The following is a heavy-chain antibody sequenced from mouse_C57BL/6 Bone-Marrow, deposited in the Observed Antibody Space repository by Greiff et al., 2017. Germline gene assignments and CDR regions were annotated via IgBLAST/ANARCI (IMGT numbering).Heavy chain of an antibody. V-gene: IGHV5-12*01. Sequence: DVKLVESGGGLVQPGGSLKLSCAASGFTFSDYYMYWVRQTPEKRLEWVAYISNGGGSTYYPDTVKGRFTISRDNAKNTLYLQMSRLKSEDTAMYYCARDGNGFAYWGQGTLVTVSA. CDR1: GFTFSDYY. D-gene: IGHD2-1*01. CDR3: ARDGNGFAY. CDR2: ISNGGGST. J-gene: IGHJ3*01.